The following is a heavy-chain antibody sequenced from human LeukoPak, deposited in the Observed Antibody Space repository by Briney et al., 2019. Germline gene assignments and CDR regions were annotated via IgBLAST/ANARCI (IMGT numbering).Heavy chain of an antibody. V-gene: IGHV4-34*01. D-gene: IGHD6-13*01. CDR1: GGSFSGYL. Sequence: PSETLSLTCGVYGGSFSGYLWNWIRQPPGKGLEWLGEINHSGSANYHPSLKSRVTISVDTSKNQVSLSLSSVTAADTAVYYCARDLSIAAAGDYYYYGMDVWGQGTTVTVSS. CDR3: ARDLSIAAAGDYYYYGMDV. CDR2: INHSGSA. J-gene: IGHJ6*02.